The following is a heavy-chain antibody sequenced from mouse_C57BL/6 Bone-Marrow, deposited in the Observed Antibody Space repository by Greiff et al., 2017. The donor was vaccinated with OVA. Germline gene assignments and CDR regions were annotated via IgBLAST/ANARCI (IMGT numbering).Heavy chain of an antibody. D-gene: IGHD1-1*01. CDR3: ARCTTVVPYYAMDY. CDR2: IWTGGGT. J-gene: IGHJ4*01. Sequence: VKLVESGPGLVAPSQSLSITCTVSGFSLTSYAISWVRQPPGKGLEWLGVIWTGGGTNYNSALKSRLSISKDNSKSQVFLKMNSLQTDDTARYYCARCTTVVPYYAMDYWGQGTSVTVSS. V-gene: IGHV2-9-1*01. CDR1: GFSLTSYA.